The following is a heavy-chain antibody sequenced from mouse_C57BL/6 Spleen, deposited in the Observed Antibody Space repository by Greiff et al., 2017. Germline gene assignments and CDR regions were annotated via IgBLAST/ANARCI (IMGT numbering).Heavy chain of an antibody. D-gene: IGHD1-1*01. CDR3: ARGNFITTVVAHWYFDV. V-gene: IGHV1-55*01. CDR1: GYTFTSYW. Sequence: QVQLQQPGAELVKPGASVKMSCKASGYTFTSYWITWVKQRPGQGLEWIGDIYPGSGSTNYNEKVKSKATLTVDTSSSTAYMQLSSLTSEDSAVYYCARGNFITTVVAHWYFDVWGTGTTVTVSS. J-gene: IGHJ1*03. CDR2: IYPGSGST.